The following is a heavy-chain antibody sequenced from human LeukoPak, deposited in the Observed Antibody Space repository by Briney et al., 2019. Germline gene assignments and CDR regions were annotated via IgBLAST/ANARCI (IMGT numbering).Heavy chain of an antibody. V-gene: IGHV3-21*04. J-gene: IGHJ4*02. CDR2: ISSSSSYI. CDR1: GFTFSSYS. D-gene: IGHD1-26*01. CDR3: AKDIRRYSGSYFDY. Sequence: GGSLRLSCAASGFTFSSYSMNWVRQAPGKGLEWVSSISSSSSYIYYADSVKGRFTISRDNAKNSLYLQMNSLRAEDTALYYCAKDIRRYSGSYFDYWGQGTLVTVSS.